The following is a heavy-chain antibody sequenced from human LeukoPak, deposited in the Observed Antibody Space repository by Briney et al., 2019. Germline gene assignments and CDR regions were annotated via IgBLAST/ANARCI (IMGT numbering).Heavy chain of an antibody. CDR1: GFTFSNAW. Sequence: GGSLRLSCAASGFTFSNAWMSWVRQAPGKGLEWVGRIKSKTDGGTTDYAAPVKGRFTISRDDSKNTLYLQMNSLKTEDTAVYYCITEAIKDSVFPARIVGASGGDYWGQGTLVTVSS. J-gene: IGHJ4*02. CDR3: ITEAIKDSVFPARIVGASGGDY. CDR2: IKSKTDGGTT. V-gene: IGHV3-15*01. D-gene: IGHD1-26*01.